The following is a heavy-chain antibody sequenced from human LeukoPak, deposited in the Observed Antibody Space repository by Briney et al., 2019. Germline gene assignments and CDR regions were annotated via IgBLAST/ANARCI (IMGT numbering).Heavy chain of an antibody. J-gene: IGHJ3*02. CDR3: ARDSAYGESRAFDI. D-gene: IGHD3-10*01. V-gene: IGHV4-59*11. CDR1: GGSISSHY. Sequence: SETLSLTCTVSGGSISSHYWSWIRQPPGKGLEWIGYIYYSGSTNYNPSLKSRVTISVDTSKNQFSLKLSSVTAADTAVYYCARDSAYGESRAFDIWGQGTMVTVSS. CDR2: IYYSGST.